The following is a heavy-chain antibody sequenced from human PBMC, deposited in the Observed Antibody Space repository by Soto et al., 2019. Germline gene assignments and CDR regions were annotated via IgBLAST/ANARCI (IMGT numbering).Heavy chain of an antibody. J-gene: IGHJ3*02. Sequence: QVHLVQSGPEVMKPGSSVRVSCKASGGRFSDSVFNWVRQAPGLGLEWMGRITPAFGTTDSAQKFRGRVTMTADESTTTAYMELNSLTSGDTAVYYCARGATYYYDNIGSEALEIWGQGTMVTVSS. V-gene: IGHV1-69*18. D-gene: IGHD3-22*01. CDR1: GGRFSDSV. CDR2: ITPAFGTT. CDR3: ARGATYYYDNIGSEALEI.